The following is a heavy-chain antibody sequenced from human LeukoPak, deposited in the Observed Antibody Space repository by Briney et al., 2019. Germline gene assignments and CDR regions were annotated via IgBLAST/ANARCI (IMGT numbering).Heavy chain of an antibody. V-gene: IGHV3-30-3*01. D-gene: IGHD1-7*01. CDR2: ISYDGSNK. CDR3: AREVSKLELWISMDV. J-gene: IGHJ6*02. Sequence: SGGSLRLSCAASGFTFSSYAMHWVRQAPGKGLEWVAVISYDGSNKYYADSVKGRFTISRDNSKNTLYLQMNSLRAEDTAVYYCAREVSKLELWISMDVWGQGTTVTVSS. CDR1: GFTFSSYA.